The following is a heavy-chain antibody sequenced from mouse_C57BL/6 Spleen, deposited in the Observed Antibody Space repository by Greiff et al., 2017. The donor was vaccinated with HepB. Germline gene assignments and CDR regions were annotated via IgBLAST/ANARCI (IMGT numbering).Heavy chain of an antibody. D-gene: IGHD1-1*01. V-gene: IGHV2-5*01. Sequence: VQRVESGPGLVQPSQSLSITCTVSGFSLTSYGVHWVRQSPGKGLEWLGVIWRGGSTDYNAAFMSRLSITKDNSKSQVFFKMNSLQADDTAIYYCAKATTVVDYYAMDYWGQGTSVTVSS. CDR2: IWRGGST. CDR3: AKATTVVDYYAMDY. CDR1: GFSLTSYG. J-gene: IGHJ4*01.